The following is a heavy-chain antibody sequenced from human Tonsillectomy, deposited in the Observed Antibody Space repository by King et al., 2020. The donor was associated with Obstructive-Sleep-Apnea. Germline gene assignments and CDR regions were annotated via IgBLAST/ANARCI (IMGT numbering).Heavy chain of an antibody. D-gene: IGHD2-2*01. CDR2: ISGSGGST. CDR1: GFTFSSYS. J-gene: IGHJ4*02. Sequence: VQLVESGGGLVQPGGSLRLSCAASGFTFSSYSMSWVRQAPGKGLEWVSAISGSGGSTYYADSVKGRFTISRDNSKNTLYLQMNSLRAEDTAIYYCAKQGIGYGSSITCYFDYWGQGPLVTVSS. V-gene: IGHV3-23*04. CDR3: AKQGIGYGSSITCYFDY.